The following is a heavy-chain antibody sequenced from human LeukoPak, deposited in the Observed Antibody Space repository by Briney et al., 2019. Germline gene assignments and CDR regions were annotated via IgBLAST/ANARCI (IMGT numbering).Heavy chain of an antibody. CDR3: ARDVGGYAFDY. CDR1: GFTFSSYA. D-gene: IGHD5-12*01. V-gene: IGHV3-23*01. CDR2: ISGSGGST. Sequence: PGGSLRLSCAASGFTFSSYAMSWVRQAPGKGLEWVSAISGSGGSTYYADSVKGRFTISRDNSKNTVYLQVNSLRDEDTAIYYCARDVGGYAFDYWGQGTLVTVSS. J-gene: IGHJ4*02.